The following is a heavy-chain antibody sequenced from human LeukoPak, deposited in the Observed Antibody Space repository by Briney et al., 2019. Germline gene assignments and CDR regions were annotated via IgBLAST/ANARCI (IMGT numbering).Heavy chain of an antibody. Sequence: GGSRRLSCAASGFTVKTNYVRWVRQAPGKGLEWVSVIYTGGSTYYADSMKGRFTISRDNSKNTLYLQMNSLRAEDTAVYYCARDALDYGDYHGGPDYWGQGTLVTVSS. CDR2: IYTGGST. J-gene: IGHJ4*02. D-gene: IGHD4-17*01. CDR3: ARDALDYGDYHGGPDY. V-gene: IGHV3-66*01. CDR1: GFTVKTNY.